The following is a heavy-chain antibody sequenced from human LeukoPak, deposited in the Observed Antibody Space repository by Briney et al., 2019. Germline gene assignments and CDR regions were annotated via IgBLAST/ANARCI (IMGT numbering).Heavy chain of an antibody. V-gene: IGHV1-8*03. CDR2: MNPNSGNT. D-gene: IGHD3-10*01. Sequence: ASVKVSCKASGYTFTSYDINWVRRANGQGLEWMGWMNPNSGNTGYAQKFQGRVTITRNTSRSTAYMELSSLRSEDTAVYYCARGNVLLWFGELSHFDYWGQGTLVTVSS. CDR3: ARGNVLLWFGELSHFDY. CDR1: GYTFTSYD. J-gene: IGHJ4*02.